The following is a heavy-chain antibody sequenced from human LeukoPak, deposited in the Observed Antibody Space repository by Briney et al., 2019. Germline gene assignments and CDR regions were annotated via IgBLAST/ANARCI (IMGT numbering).Heavy chain of an antibody. D-gene: IGHD3-10*01. Sequence: GGTLRLSCAVSGFTFSSYGMSWVRQAPGKGLEWVSAISGSGGSTYYADSVKGRFTISRDNSKNTLYLQMNSLRAEDTAVYYCAKDVLLWFGELSHFDYWGQGTLVTVSS. V-gene: IGHV3-23*01. CDR3: AKDVLLWFGELSHFDY. CDR1: GFTFSSYG. CDR2: ISGSGGST. J-gene: IGHJ4*02.